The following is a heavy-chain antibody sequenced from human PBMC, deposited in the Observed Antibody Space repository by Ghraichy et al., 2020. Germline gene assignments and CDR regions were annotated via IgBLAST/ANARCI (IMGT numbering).Heavy chain of an antibody. V-gene: IGHV4-39*07. CDR3: AREPYYYDSSGYFSYFDY. CDR1: GGSISSSSYY. J-gene: IGHJ4*02. Sequence: GSLRLSCTVSGGSISSSSYYWGWIRQPPGKGLEWIGSIYYSGSTYYNPSLKSRVTISVDTSKNQFSLKLSSVTAADTAVYYCAREPYYYDSSGYFSYFDYWGQGTLVTVSS. D-gene: IGHD3-22*01. CDR2: IYYSGST.